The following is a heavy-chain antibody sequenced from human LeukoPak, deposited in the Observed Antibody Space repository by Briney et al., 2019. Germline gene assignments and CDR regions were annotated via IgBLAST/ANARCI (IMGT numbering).Heavy chain of an antibody. D-gene: IGHD2-15*01. V-gene: IGHV4-39*07. CDR2: IYYSGST. CDR3: ARGQDKVWFFDY. Sequence: SSETLSLTCTVSGGSISSSSYYWGWIRQPPGKGLEWIGSIYYSGSTYYNPSLKSRVTISVDTSKNQFSLKLSSVTAADTAVYYCARGQDKVWFFDYWGQGTLVTVSS. J-gene: IGHJ4*02. CDR1: GGSISSSSYY.